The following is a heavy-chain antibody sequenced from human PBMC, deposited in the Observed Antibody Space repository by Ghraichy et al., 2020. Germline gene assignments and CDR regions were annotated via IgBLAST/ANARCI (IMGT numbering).Heavy chain of an antibody. CDR3: ARADTYPGVAGTTRFHHWFDP. Sequence: TLSLTCAISGDSVSRNGAAWNWIRQSPWRGLEWLGRTYYRSEWYHDYAESVKSRMTINADTSKNQFSLHLNSVTPEDTAVYYCARADTYPGVAGTTRFHHWFDPWGQGTLVTVSS. V-gene: IGHV6-1*01. CDR2: TYYRSEWYH. CDR1: GDSVSRNGAA. J-gene: IGHJ5*02. D-gene: IGHD1-20*01.